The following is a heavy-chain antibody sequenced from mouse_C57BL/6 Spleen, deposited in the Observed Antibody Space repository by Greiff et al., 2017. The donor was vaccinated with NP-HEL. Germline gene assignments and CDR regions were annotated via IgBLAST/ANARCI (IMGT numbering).Heavy chain of an antibody. CDR1: GYTFTSYW. V-gene: IGHV1-59*01. CDR3: ASNWENFDY. CDR2: IDPSDSYT. J-gene: IGHJ2*01. D-gene: IGHD4-1*01. Sequence: QVHVKQPGAELVRPGTSVKLSCKASGYTFTSYWMHWVKQRPGQGLEWIGVIDPSDSYTNYNQKFKGKATLTVDTSSSTAYMQLSSLTSEDSAVYYCASNWENFDYWGQGTTLTVSS.